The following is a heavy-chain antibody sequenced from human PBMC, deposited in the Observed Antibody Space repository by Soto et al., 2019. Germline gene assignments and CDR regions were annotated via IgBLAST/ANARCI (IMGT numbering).Heavy chain of an antibody. J-gene: IGHJ4*02. CDR3: ARHVRGWQLMLDN. CDR2: IYFSGST. D-gene: IGHD6-13*01. V-gene: IGHV4-39*01. Sequence: QLQLQESGPGLVKASETLSLSCTVSGGSISSSSYYWGWIRQPPGKGLEWIGSIYFSGSTHYNVSLPSRVTISVDPSRNQSSLKLSSVTATDTAVYYCARHVRGWQLMLDNWGQGSLVTVSS. CDR1: GGSISSSSYY.